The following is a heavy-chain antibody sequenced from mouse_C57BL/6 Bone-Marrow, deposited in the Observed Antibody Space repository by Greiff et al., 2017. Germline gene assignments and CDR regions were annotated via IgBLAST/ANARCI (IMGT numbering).Heavy chain of an antibody. CDR3: ARYPTLDGFFDY. V-gene: IGHV7-3*01. D-gene: IGHD2-3*01. Sequence: EVKLMESGGGLVQPGGSLSLSCAASGFTFTDYYMSWVRQPPGKALEWLGFIRNKANGYTTEYSASVKGRFTISRDNSQSILYLQMNALRAEDSATYYCARYPTLDGFFDYWGQGTTRTVSS. CDR1: GFTFTDYY. J-gene: IGHJ2*01. CDR2: IRNKANGYTT.